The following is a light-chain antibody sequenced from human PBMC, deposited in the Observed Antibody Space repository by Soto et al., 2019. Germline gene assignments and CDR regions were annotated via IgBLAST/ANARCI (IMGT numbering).Light chain of an antibody. CDR3: QPSNSNLCT. CDR1: QTISNG. Sequence: DIQMTQSPYSLSAAVGDRVTITCRASQTISNGLAWYQQKPGRAPKLLIYAASTLESGVPSRFSGRGSGTEFTLTISGLQHDDFTPYNCQPSNSNLCTFGQGTKLEIK. J-gene: IGKJ2*02. V-gene: IGKV1-5*01. CDR2: AAS.